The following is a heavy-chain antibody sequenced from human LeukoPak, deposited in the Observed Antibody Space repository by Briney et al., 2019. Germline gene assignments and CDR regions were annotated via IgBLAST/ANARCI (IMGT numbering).Heavy chain of an antibody. CDR3: AKKSPLNYYYYFMDV. V-gene: IGHV3-30*02. CDR2: IRYDGSNK. Sequence: GGSLRLSCAASGFTFSSYGMHWVRQAPGKGLEWVAFIRYDGSNKYYADSVKGRFTISRDNSKNTLYLQMNSLRAEDTAVYYCAKKSPLNYYYYFMDVWGKGTTVTVSS. J-gene: IGHJ6*03. CDR1: GFTFSSYG.